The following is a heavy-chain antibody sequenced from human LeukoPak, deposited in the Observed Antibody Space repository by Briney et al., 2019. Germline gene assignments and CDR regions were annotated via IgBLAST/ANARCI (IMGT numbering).Heavy chain of an antibody. Sequence: GSLRLSCAASGFTFSGYWMTWVRQAPGTGLEWVTYMNEGGTEIYYLDPVKGRFSISRDNGKNSLYLQMNSLRVEDTAVYYCARGVYAFDVWGQGTMVTVSS. J-gene: IGHJ3*01. CDR2: MNEGGTEI. D-gene: IGHD6-6*01. CDR1: GFTFSGYW. CDR3: ARGVYAFDV. V-gene: IGHV3-7*01.